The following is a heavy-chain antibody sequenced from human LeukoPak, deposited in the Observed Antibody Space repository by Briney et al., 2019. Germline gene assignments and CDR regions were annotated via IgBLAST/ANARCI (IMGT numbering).Heavy chain of an antibody. CDR2: INHSGST. D-gene: IGHD5-18*01. Sequence: SETLSLTCAVYGGSFSGYYWSWIRQPPGKGLEWIGEINHSGSTNYNPSLKSRVTISVDTSKNQFSLQLNSVTPEDTAVYYCAREGDADTAMLGWEDYYYYYMDVWGKGTTVTISS. CDR3: AREGDADTAMLGWEDYYYYYMDV. V-gene: IGHV4-34*01. CDR1: GGSFSGYY. J-gene: IGHJ6*03.